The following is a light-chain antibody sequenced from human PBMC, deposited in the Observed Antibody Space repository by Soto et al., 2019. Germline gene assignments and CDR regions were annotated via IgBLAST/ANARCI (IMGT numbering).Light chain of an antibody. V-gene: IGKV3-15*01. Sequence: EIVMTQSPATLSVSPGERATLSCRASQSVSSNLAWYQQKPGQAPRLLIYGASTRAAGIPARFSGSGSGTEFTLTISSLQSEDFAIYYCQQYTIRSWWTFGQGTKVEIK. CDR2: GAS. CDR3: QQYTIRSWWT. J-gene: IGKJ1*01. CDR1: QSVSSN.